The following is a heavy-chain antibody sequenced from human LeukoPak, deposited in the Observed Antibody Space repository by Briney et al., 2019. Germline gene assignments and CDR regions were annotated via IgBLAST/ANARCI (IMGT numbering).Heavy chain of an antibody. CDR1: GFTFGTNG. CDR3: ARDRLRSHFDY. Sequence: GGSLRLSCAASGFTFGTNGMSWVRQAPGKGLEWLSYISSGSSTIYYADSVKGRFTISRDNAKNSVYLQMNSLRAEDTAVYYCARDRLRSHFDYWGQGTLVTVSS. D-gene: IGHD4-17*01. CDR2: ISSGSSTI. V-gene: IGHV3-48*04. J-gene: IGHJ4*02.